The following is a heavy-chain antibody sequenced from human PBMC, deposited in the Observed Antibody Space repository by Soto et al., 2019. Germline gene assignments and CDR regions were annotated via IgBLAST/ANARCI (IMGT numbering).Heavy chain of an antibody. CDR3: AKDSLGPAAGP. J-gene: IGHJ5*02. D-gene: IGHD6-13*01. CDR2: ISGSGGST. CDR1: GFTFISYA. V-gene: IGHV3-23*01. Sequence: GGSLRLSCAASGFTFISYAMSWVRHAPGKGLEWVSAISGSGGSTYYADSVKGRLTISRDNSKNTLYLQMNSLRAEDTAVYYCAKDSLGPAAGPWGQGTLVTVSS.